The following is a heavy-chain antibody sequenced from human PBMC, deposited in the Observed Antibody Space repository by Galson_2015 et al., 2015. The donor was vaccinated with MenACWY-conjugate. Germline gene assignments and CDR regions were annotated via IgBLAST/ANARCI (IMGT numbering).Heavy chain of an antibody. D-gene: IGHD5-18*01. CDR2: IKKDSSEI. J-gene: IGHJ4*02. V-gene: IGHV3-7*03. CDR3: ARENTYNYAYAVDN. CDR1: GFAFSTYW. Sequence: SLRLSCAASGFAFSTYWMTWVRQAPGKGLEWVANIKKDSSEIHYVDSVKGRFTISRDNAKNSLYLQMNSLRAEDTAVYYCARENTYNYAYAVDNWGQGTLVT.